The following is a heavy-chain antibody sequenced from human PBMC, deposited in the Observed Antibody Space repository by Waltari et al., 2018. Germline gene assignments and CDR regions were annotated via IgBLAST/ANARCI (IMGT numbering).Heavy chain of an antibody. Sequence: QVQLVQSGAEVKKPGASVKVSCKASGYTFTGYYMHWVRQAPGQGLEWMGWINTNSGGTNYAQKVQGRVTMTRDTSISTAYRELSRLRSDDTAVYYCARGPGGVTIFGGATYYMDVWGKGTTVTISS. CDR2: INTNSGGT. CDR3: ARGPGGVTIFGGATYYMDV. J-gene: IGHJ6*03. D-gene: IGHD3-3*01. V-gene: IGHV1-2*02. CDR1: GYTFTGYY.